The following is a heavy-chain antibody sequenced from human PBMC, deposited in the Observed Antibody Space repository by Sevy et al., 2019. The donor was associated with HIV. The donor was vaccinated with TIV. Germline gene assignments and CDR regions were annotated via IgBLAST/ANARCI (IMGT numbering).Heavy chain of an antibody. CDR3: ARRGRRDGYNYVFGFDY. Sequence: SETLCLTCAVYGGSFSGYYWSWIRHPPGKGLEWIGEINHSGSTNYNPSLKSRVTISVDTSKNQFSLKLSSVTAADTAVYYCARRGRRDGYNYVFGFDYWGQGTLVTVSS. J-gene: IGHJ4*02. D-gene: IGHD5-12*01. V-gene: IGHV4-34*01. CDR1: GGSFSGYY. CDR2: INHSGST.